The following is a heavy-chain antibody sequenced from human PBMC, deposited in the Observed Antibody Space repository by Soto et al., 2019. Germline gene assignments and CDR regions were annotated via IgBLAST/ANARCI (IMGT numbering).Heavy chain of an antibody. D-gene: IGHD2-15*01. J-gene: IGHJ4*02. CDR2: IKSKTDGGTT. CDR1: GFTFSNAW. Sequence: EVQLVESGGGLVKPGGSLRLSCAASGFTFSNAWMSWVRQAPGKGLEWVGRIKSKTDGGTTDYAAPVKGRFTISRDDSKNTLYLQMNSLKTEDTAVYYCTTENIVVVVAATPDYWGQGTLVTVSS. CDR3: TTENIVVVVAATPDY. V-gene: IGHV3-15*01.